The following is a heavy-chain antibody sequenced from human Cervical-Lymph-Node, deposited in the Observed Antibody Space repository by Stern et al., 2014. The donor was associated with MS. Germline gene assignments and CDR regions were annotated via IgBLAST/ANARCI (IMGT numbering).Heavy chain of an antibody. D-gene: IGHD6-6*01. CDR3: ARGYTTSSGRPDY. CDR2: ISSSGGT. J-gene: IGHJ4*02. Sequence: VQLVESGPGLVKPSETLSLTCTVSGGSTSSYYWSWIRQPPGKGLEWIGYISSSGGTKYNPSLKSRVTISVDTSKNQLSLHPSSGTAADTAVYYCARGYTTSSGRPDYWGQGTLVTVSS. V-gene: IGHV4-59*08. CDR1: GGSTSSYY.